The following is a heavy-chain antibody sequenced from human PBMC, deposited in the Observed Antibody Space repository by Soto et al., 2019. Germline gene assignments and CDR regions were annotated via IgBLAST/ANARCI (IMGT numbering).Heavy chain of an antibody. D-gene: IGHD3-9*01. CDR2: ISYSGGNT. J-gene: IGHJ4*02. V-gene: IGHV3-23*01. CDR3: AKRLDYFEY. Sequence: GGSLRLSCAASGFTFRSYAMSWVRQAPGKGLEWVSGISYSGGNTYYADSVKGRFTISRDNSKSTLFLQMDSLRAEDSAVYYFAKRLDYFEYWGQGTLVTVSS. CDR1: GFTFRSYA.